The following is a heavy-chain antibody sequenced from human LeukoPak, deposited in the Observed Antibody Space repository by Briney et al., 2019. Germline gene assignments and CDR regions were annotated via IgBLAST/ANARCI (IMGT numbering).Heavy chain of an antibody. V-gene: IGHV3-48*01. CDR2: ISGSGSPI. CDR1: GFRFSTYS. D-gene: IGHD1-26*01. Sequence: GGSLRLSCAASGFRFSTYSMNWVRQAPGKGLEGVSYISGSGSPIYYTDSVKGRFTMSRDNAKNSLYLQMNSLGAEDTAVYYCARDLSGSYYFDYWGRGTLVTVSS. CDR3: ARDLSGSYYFDY. J-gene: IGHJ4*02.